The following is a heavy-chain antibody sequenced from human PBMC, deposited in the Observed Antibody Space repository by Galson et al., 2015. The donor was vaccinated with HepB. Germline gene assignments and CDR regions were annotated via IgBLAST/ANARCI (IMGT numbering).Heavy chain of an antibody. CDR1: GFTFGSYA. CDR2: ISGSGGIT. Sequence: SLRLSCAASGFTFGSYAMSWVRQAPGKGLEWVSGISGSGGITYYADSVKGRFTISRDNAKNSLYLQMNSLRAEDTAVYYCARDADCGGDCYFDPWGQGTLVTVSS. CDR3: ARDADCGGDCYFDP. D-gene: IGHD2-21*01. J-gene: IGHJ5*02. V-gene: IGHV3-23*01.